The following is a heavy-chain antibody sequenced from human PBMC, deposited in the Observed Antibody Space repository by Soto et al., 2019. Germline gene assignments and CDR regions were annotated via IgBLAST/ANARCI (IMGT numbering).Heavy chain of an antibody. CDR1: GYSFTSYG. CDR3: ARDLTIVPATHPRLENYGMDV. V-gene: IGHV1-18*01. Sequence: GSVKVSCKASGYSFTSYGISWVRRAPGQGLEWMGWISPYNGHTQFVERFQGRVTMTTDTSTKTAYMELRNLRSDDTAHYYCARDLTIVPATHPRLENYGMDVWGQGTTVTVSS. CDR2: ISPYNGHT. J-gene: IGHJ6*02. D-gene: IGHD2-2*01.